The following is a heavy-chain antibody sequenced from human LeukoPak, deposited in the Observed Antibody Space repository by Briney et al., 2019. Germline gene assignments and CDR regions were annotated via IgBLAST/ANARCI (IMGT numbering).Heavy chain of an antibody. V-gene: IGHV3-20*04. D-gene: IGHD2-2*01. CDR3: ARAPITSPFYFDY. CDR1: GFAFDEHG. Sequence: GGSLRLSCTASGFAFDEHGMSWVRQVPGKGLEWVSGINWSGGSTGYADPLRGRFTISRDNAKNSMYLQMDSLRAEDTALYYCARAPITSPFYFDYWGQGTLVTVSS. CDR2: INWSGGST. J-gene: IGHJ4*02.